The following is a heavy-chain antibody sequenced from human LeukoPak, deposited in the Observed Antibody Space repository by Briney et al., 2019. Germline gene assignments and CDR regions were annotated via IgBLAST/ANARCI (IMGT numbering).Heavy chain of an antibody. CDR2: IYTSGST. CDR3: ARDQDSAAGTSWFDP. D-gene: IGHD6-13*01. Sequence: SETLSLTCTVSGGSISSGSYYWSWIRQPARKGLEWIGRIYTSGSTNYNPSLKSRVTISVDTSKNQFSLKLSSVTAADTAVYYCARDQDSAAGTSWFDPWGQGTLVTVSS. V-gene: IGHV4-61*02. CDR1: GGSISSGSYY. J-gene: IGHJ5*02.